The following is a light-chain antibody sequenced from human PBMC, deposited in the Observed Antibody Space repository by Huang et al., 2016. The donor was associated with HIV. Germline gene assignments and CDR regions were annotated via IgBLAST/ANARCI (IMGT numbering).Light chain of an antibody. CDR3: QQRDNWPKLT. J-gene: IGKJ4*01. CDR1: HSISSN. V-gene: IGKV3-11*01. Sequence: EIVLTQSPATLSLSPGERATLSCRASHSISSNLAWYQQTPGRAPRLLIYDASNRATGIPARFSGSVSGTDFTLTISSLEPEDFAVYYCQQRDNWPKLTFGGGTKVEIK. CDR2: DAS.